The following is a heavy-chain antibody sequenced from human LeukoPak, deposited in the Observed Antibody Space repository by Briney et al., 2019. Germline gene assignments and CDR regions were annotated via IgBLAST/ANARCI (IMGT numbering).Heavy chain of an antibody. J-gene: IGHJ4*02. D-gene: IGHD2-2*03. Sequence: PSETLSLTCAVSGYSISSGYYWGWIRQPPGKGLEWIGGIYHSGSTHYNPSLKSRVTISVDTSKNQFSLKVSSVTAADTAVYYCGRTAQYGFSYFDYWGQENLVTVSS. CDR2: IYHSGST. V-gene: IGHV4-38-2*01. CDR3: GRTAQYGFSYFDY. CDR1: GYSISSGYY.